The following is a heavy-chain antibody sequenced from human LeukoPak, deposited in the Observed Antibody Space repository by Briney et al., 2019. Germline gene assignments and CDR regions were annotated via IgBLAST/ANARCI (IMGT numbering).Heavy chain of an antibody. J-gene: IGHJ4*02. D-gene: IGHD3-3*01. V-gene: IGHV3-23*01. Sequence: QPGGSLKLSCAASGFTFSSHAMAWVRQAPGKGLEWVSAIGGRGGSTYYADSVKGRFTISGDHSKNTVYLQMNSLRAEDTAVYYCARDPGVVAFHYFDLWGQGTLVTVSS. CDR3: ARDPGVVAFHYFDL. CDR1: GFTFSSHA. CDR2: IGGRGGST.